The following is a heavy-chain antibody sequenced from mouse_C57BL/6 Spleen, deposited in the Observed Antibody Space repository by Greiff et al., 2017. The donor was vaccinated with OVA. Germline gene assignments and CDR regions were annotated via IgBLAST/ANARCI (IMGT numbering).Heavy chain of an antibody. CDR3: ARGGTGTGYAMDY. CDR1: GYTFTSYW. CDR2: IDPSDSET. Sequence: QVQLQQPGAELVRPGSSVKLSCKASGYTFTSYWMHWVKQRPIQGLEWIGNIDPSDSETHYNQKFKDKATLTVDKSSSTAYMQLSSLTSEDSAVYYCARGGTGTGYAMDYWGQGTSVTVSS. V-gene: IGHV1-52*01. D-gene: IGHD4-1*01. J-gene: IGHJ4*01.